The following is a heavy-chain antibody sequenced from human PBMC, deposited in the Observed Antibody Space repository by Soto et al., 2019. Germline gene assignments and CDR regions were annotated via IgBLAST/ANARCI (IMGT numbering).Heavy chain of an antibody. CDR3: AREGVCTNGVCYGDLDY. CDR1: GFTFSSYG. V-gene: IGHV3-33*01. D-gene: IGHD2-8*01. Sequence: QVQLVESGGGVVQPGRSLRLSCAASGFTFSSYGMHWVRQAPGKGLEWVAVIWYDGSNKYYADSVKGRFTISRDNSKNTLYLQMNSLRAEDTAVYYCAREGVCTNGVCYGDLDYWGQGTLVTVSS. J-gene: IGHJ4*02. CDR2: IWYDGSNK.